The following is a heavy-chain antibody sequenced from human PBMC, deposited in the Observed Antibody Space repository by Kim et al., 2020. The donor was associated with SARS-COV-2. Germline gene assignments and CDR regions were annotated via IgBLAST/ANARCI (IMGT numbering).Heavy chain of an antibody. V-gene: IGHV3-66*01. J-gene: IGHJ5*02. Sequence: GGSLRLSCAASGFTVSSNYMSWVRQAPGKGLEWVSVIYSGGSTYYADSVKGRFTISRDNSKNTLYLQMNSLRAEDTAAYYCARARGPSPFDPWGQGTLVTVSS. CDR2: IYSGGST. CDR1: GFTVSSNY. CDR3: ARARGPSPFDP.